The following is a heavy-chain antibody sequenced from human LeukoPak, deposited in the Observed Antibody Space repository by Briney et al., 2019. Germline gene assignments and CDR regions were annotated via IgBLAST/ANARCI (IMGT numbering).Heavy chain of an antibody. Sequence: QPGRSLRLSCAASGFTFSSYAMHWVRQAPGKGLEWVAVISYDGSNKYYADSVKGRFTISRDNSKNTLYLQMNSLRAEDTAVCYCARGEDDYGDYFDYWGQGTLVTVSS. D-gene: IGHD4-17*01. CDR2: ISYDGSNK. V-gene: IGHV3-30-3*01. J-gene: IGHJ4*02. CDR1: GFTFSSYA. CDR3: ARGEDDYGDYFDY.